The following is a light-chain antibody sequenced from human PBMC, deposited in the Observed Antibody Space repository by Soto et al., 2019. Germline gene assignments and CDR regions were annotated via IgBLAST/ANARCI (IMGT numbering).Light chain of an antibody. CDR2: EDN. CDR1: SGSIASNY. Sequence: NFMLTQPHSGSESPGKTVTISCTGSSGSIASNYVQWYQQRPGSAPTTVIYEDNQRPSGVPDRFSGSIDSSSNSASLTISGLKTEDDADYYCQSYDSSNHAVFGGGTQLTVL. J-gene: IGLJ7*01. V-gene: IGLV6-57*02. CDR3: QSYDSSNHAV.